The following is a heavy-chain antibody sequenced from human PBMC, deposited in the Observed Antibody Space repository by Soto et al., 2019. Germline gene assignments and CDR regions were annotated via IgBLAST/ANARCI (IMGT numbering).Heavy chain of an antibody. CDR3: ARGGVRSYYYGMDV. D-gene: IGHD1-1*01. CDR2: IKQDGSEK. V-gene: IGHV3-7*03. J-gene: IGHJ6*02. CDR1: GFTFSSYW. Sequence: GGSLRLSCAASGFTFSSYWMSWVRQAPGKGLEWVANIKQDGSEKYYVDSVKGRFTISRDNAKNSLYLQMNSLRAQDTAVYYCARGGVRSYYYGMDVWGQGTTVTVSS.